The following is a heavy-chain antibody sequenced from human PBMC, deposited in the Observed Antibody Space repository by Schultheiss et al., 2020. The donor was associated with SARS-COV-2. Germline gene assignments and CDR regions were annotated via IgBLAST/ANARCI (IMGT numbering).Heavy chain of an antibody. V-gene: IGHV3-23*01. CDR3: ARLIHGYSSSWYYYYYYGMDV. CDR1: GFTFTNYP. CDR2: IDTSGGET. Sequence: GGSLRLSCAASGFTFTNYPMSWVRQAPGKGLDWVSSIDTSGGETKYADSVKGRFTISRDNSKNTLYLQMNSLRAEDTAVYYCARLIHGYSSSWYYYYYYGMDVWGQGTTVTVSS. D-gene: IGHD6-13*01. J-gene: IGHJ6*02.